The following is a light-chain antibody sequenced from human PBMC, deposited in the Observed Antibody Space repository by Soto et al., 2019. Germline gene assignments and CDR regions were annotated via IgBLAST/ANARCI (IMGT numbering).Light chain of an antibody. CDR1: QTITNNH. CDR3: HQCAHSPLT. J-gene: IGKJ1*01. V-gene: IGKV3-20*01. Sequence: EIVLTQSPGILSLSEGERATLSCRASQTITNNHVAWYQQKPGQAPRLIIDDAVNSATGVPDRFSGSGSGTDFTLTISRLEPEDFAVYFCHQCAHSPLTFGKGTRVQIK. CDR2: DAV.